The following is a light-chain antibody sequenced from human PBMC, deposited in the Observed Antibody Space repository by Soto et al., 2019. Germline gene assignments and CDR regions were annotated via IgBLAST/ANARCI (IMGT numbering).Light chain of an antibody. V-gene: IGKV1-17*01. Sequence: DIQMTQSPSSLSASVGDTVTITCRASQDIINDLDWYQQKPGKAPQLLIHAASRLQGGVPSRFSGSGSGTEFTLTISSLQPEDFATYYCLQHNTYPLTFGGGTKVEIK. J-gene: IGKJ4*01. CDR3: LQHNTYPLT. CDR1: QDIIND. CDR2: AAS.